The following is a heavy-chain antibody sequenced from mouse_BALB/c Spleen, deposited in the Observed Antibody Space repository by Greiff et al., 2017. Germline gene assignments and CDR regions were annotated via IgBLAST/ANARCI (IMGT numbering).Heavy chain of an antibody. CDR3: ARGGVRRGLAY. D-gene: IGHD2-14*01. Sequence: QVQLQQSGAELVRPGTSVKVSCKASGYAFTNYLIEWVKQRPGQGLEWIGVINPGSGGTNYNEKFKGKATLTADKSSSTAYMQLSSLTSDDSAVYFCARGGVRRGLAYWGQGTLVTVSA. CDR1: GYAFTNYL. V-gene: IGHV1-54*01. CDR2: INPGSGGT. J-gene: IGHJ3*01.